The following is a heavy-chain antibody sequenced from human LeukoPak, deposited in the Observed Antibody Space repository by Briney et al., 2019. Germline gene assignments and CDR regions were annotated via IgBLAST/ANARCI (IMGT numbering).Heavy chain of an antibody. D-gene: IGHD6-13*01. CDR1: GGTFSSYA. J-gene: IGHJ6*03. V-gene: IGHV1-69*13. Sequence: ASVKVSSKASGGTFSSYAISWVRHAPGQGREWRGGIIPIFGAENYAQKFQGRVTITADESTSTAYMELSSLRSEDTAVYYCARGKQQLVFGYYYYMDVWGKGTTVTVSS. CDR2: IIPIFGAE. CDR3: ARGKQQLVFGYYYYMDV.